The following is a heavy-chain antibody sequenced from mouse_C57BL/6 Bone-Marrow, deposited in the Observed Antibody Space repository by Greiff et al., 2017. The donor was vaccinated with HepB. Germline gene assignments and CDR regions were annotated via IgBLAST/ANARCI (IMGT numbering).Heavy chain of an antibody. D-gene: IGHD4-1*01. CDR3: ARKRNWDGGFAY. CDR1: GYTFTSYW. J-gene: IGHJ3*01. Sequence: VQLQQPGAELVKPGASVKLSCKASGYTFTSYWMHWVKQRPGQGLEWIGMIHPNSGSTNYNEKFKSKATLTVDKSSSTAYMQLSSLTSEDSAVDYCARKRNWDGGFAYWGQGTLVTVSA. V-gene: IGHV1-64*01. CDR2: IHPNSGST.